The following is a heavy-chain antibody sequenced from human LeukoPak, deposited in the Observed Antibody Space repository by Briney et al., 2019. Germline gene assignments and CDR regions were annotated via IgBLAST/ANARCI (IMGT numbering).Heavy chain of an antibody. CDR1: GYTFTSYG. Sequence: GESLKISCKGSGYTFTSYGISWVRQAPGQGLEWMGWISAYNGNTNYAQKLLGRVTMTTDTSTSTAYMELRSLRSDDTAVYYCARDHYYGSGSSFYWGQGTLVTVSS. V-gene: IGHV1-18*01. CDR3: ARDHYYGSGSSFY. CDR2: ISAYNGNT. D-gene: IGHD3-10*01. J-gene: IGHJ4*02.